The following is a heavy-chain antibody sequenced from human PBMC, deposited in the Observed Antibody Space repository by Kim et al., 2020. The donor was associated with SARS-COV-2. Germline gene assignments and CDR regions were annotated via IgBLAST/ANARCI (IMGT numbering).Heavy chain of an antibody. J-gene: IGHJ5*02. CDR2: IRGSDGYI. CDR3: ATGDWFDP. V-gene: IGHV3-21*06. CDR1: GFIFSNYG. Sequence: GGSLRLSCAASGFIFSNYGMNWVRQAPGKGLEWVSSIRGSDGYIYYADSVKGRFTISRDNAKNSLYLQMNSLRAEDTAVYYCATGDWFDPWGQGTLVTVSS.